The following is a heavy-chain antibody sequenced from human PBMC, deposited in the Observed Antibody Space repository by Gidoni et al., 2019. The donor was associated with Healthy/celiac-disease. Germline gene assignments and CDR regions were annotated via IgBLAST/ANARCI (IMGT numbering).Heavy chain of an antibody. Sequence: QVQLVQSGAEVKKPGASVKVSCKASGYTFTSYGSSWVRPAPGQGLEWMGWISAYNGNTNDAQKLQGRVTMTTDTSTSTAYMELRSLRSDDTAVYYCARAMPGYDFWSGYYTYNWFDPWGQGTLVTVSS. V-gene: IGHV1-18*01. J-gene: IGHJ5*02. CDR2: ISAYNGNT. CDR3: ARAMPGYDFWSGYYTYNWFDP. CDR1: GYTFTSYG. D-gene: IGHD3-3*01.